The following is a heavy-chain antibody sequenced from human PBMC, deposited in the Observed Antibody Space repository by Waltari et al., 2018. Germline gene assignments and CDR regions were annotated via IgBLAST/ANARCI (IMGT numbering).Heavy chain of an antibody. CDR2: IGARGGTT. CDR3: GRGSSGWYQIDL. CDR1: GFTFSTYA. V-gene: IGHV3-23*01. J-gene: IGHJ5*02. Sequence: EVQLLESGGGLVQPGGSLRLSCAASGFTFSTYAMRWVRQAPGKGLEWVAGIGARGGTTYYENSVKGRFTISRDNSKNTLVLQMNSLRAEDTAVYYCGRGSSGWYQIDLWGQGTLVTVSS. D-gene: IGHD6-19*01.